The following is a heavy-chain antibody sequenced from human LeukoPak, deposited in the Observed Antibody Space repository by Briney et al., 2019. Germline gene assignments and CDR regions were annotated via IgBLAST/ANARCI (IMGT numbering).Heavy chain of an antibody. V-gene: IGHV4-34*01. Sequence: PSETLSLTCAVYGGSFSGYYWSWIHQPPGKGLEWIGEINHSGSTNYNPSLKSRVTISVDTSKNQFSLKLSSVTAADTAVYYCARGRIQLWNYNWFDPWGQGTLVTVSS. D-gene: IGHD5-18*01. CDR2: INHSGST. CDR3: ARGRIQLWNYNWFDP. J-gene: IGHJ5*02. CDR1: GGSFSGYY.